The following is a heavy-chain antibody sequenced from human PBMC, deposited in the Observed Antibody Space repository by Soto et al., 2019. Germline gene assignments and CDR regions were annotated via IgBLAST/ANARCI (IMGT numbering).Heavy chain of an antibody. Sequence: ASVKVSCKASGGTFSSYAISWVRQAPGQGLEWMGGIIPIFGTANYAQKFQGRVTITADESTSTAYMELSSLRSEDTAVYYCARGRRSGWQYAFDIWGQGTMVTVSS. J-gene: IGHJ3*02. V-gene: IGHV1-69*13. CDR2: IIPIFGTA. CDR3: ARGRRSGWQYAFDI. D-gene: IGHD6-19*01. CDR1: GGTFSSYA.